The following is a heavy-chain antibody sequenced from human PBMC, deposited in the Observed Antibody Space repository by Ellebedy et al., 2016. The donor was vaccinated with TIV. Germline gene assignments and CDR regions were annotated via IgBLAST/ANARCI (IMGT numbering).Heavy chain of an antibody. CDR1: AFTFTNYD. Sequence: GESLKISCAASAFTFTNYDMAWVRQAPGKGLEWVSGISNSGDNTYYADSVKGRFTISRDNSKNILYLQMNTLRAEDTDVYYCGGRWIWGQGTMVTVSS. J-gene: IGHJ3*02. D-gene: IGHD4-23*01. CDR3: GGRWI. V-gene: IGHV3-23*01. CDR2: ISNSGDNT.